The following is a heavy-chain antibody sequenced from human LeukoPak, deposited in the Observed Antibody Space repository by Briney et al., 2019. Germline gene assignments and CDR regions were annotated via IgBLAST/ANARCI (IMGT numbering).Heavy chain of an antibody. D-gene: IGHD5-18*01. CDR3: ARDGYSYGYDY. V-gene: IGHV1-46*01. Sequence: ASVKVSCKASGYTFTSYYMHWVRQAPGQGLEWMRIINPSGGSTSYAQKFQGRVTMTRDTSTSTVYMELSSLRSEDTAVYYCARDGYSYGYDYWGQGTLVTVSS. CDR2: INPSGGST. CDR1: GYTFTSYY. J-gene: IGHJ4*02.